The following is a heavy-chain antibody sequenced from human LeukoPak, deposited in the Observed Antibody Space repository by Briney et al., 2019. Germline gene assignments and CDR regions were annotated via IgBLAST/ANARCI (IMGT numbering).Heavy chain of an antibody. CDR1: GGTFSSYA. J-gene: IGHJ6*03. CDR3: ARNGAVGATISDYYYYYMDV. Sequence: SVKVSCKASGGTFSSYAISWVRQAPGQGLEWMGGIIPIFGTANYAQKFQGRVTITADKSTSTAYMELSSLRSEDTAVYYCARNGAVGATISDYYYYYMDVWGKGTTVTVSS. CDR2: IIPIFGTA. V-gene: IGHV1-69*06. D-gene: IGHD1-26*01.